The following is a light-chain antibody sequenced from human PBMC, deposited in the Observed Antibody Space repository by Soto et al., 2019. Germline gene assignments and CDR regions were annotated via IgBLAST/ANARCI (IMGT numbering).Light chain of an antibody. CDR2: EVS. Sequence: QSVLTQPASVSGSPGQSITISCTGTSSDVGGYNYVSWYQQHPGKAPKLMIYEVSNRPSGVSYRFSGSKSDNTASLTISGLQAEDEADYYCCSYTRSNTYVFGTGTKVTVL. CDR3: CSYTRSNTYV. V-gene: IGLV2-14*01. CDR1: SSDVGGYNY. J-gene: IGLJ1*01.